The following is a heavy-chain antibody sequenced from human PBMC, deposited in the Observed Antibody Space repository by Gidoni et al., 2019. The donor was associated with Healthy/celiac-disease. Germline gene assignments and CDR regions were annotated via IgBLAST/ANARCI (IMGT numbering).Heavy chain of an antibody. Sequence: QVQLVQSGAEVKKPGASVKVSCKASGYTFTRYGISWVRQAPGQGLEWMGWISAYNGNTNYAQKLQGRVTMTTDTSTSTAYMELRSLRSDDTAVYYCARRKAVAGTGPYFDYWGQGTLVTVSS. CDR1: GYTFTRYG. CDR2: ISAYNGNT. J-gene: IGHJ4*02. V-gene: IGHV1-18*01. CDR3: ARRKAVAGTGPYFDY. D-gene: IGHD6-19*01.